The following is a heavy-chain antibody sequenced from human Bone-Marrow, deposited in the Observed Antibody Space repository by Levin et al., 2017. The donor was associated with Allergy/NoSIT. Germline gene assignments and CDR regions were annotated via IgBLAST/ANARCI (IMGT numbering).Heavy chain of an antibody. V-gene: IGHV1-8*01. CDR1: GYTFTTYD. CDR2: MNPNSGDT. Sequence: GGSLRLSCKSSGYTFTTYDINWVRQAAGQGFEWMGWMNPNSGDTGYAQKFQGRVTMTRNTAISTAYMELSSLRSEDTAMYYCARGPRTDHCRSTSCYSNYFDPWGQGTLVTVSS. J-gene: IGHJ5*02. CDR3: ARGPRTDHCRSTSCYSNYFDP. D-gene: IGHD2-2*01.